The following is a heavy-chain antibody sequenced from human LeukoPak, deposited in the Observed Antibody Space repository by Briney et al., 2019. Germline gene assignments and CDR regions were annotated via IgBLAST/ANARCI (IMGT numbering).Heavy chain of an antibody. CDR2: IYYSGST. J-gene: IGHJ4*02. V-gene: IGHV4-39*01. CDR3: ASAGWYGYYFDY. D-gene: IGHD6-19*01. Sequence: SETLSLTCTVSGSSISSSSYYWVWIRQPPGKGLEWIGSIYYSGSTSYNPSLMSRVTISVDTSKNQFSLKLSSVTDADTAVYYCASAGWYGYYFDYWGQGTLVTVSS. CDR1: GSSISSSSYY.